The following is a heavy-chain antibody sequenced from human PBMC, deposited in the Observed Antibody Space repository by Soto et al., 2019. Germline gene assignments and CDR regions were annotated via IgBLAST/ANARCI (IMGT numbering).Heavy chain of an antibody. Sequence: PGGSLRLSCAASGLAVSSNYMSWVRQVPGKGLEGVSVIYSSGSTYYADSVKGRFTISRDSSKNTLYLQMNSLRAEDTAVYYCAREAYRYYFDYLGQGTQVTVSS. D-gene: IGHD3-16*02. CDR1: GLAVSSNY. V-gene: IGHV3-53*01. CDR2: IYSSGST. CDR3: AREAYRYYFDY. J-gene: IGHJ4*02.